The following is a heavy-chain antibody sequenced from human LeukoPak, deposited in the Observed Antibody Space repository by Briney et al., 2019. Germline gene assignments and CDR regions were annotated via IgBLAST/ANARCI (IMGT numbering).Heavy chain of an antibody. CDR1: GYTFTSYD. J-gene: IGHJ4*02. Sequence: ASVKVSCKVSGYTFTSYDINWVRQATGQGLEWMGWMNPNSGNTGYAQKLEGRIIVSRNTSISTAYMELSSQTSEDTAIYYCARIAAAGNRRLNYWGQGTLVTVAS. CDR3: ARIAAAGNRRLNY. D-gene: IGHD6-13*01. CDR2: MNPNSGNT. V-gene: IGHV1-8*01.